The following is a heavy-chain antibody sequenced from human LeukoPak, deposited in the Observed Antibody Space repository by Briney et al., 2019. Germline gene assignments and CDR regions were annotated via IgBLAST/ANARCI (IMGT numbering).Heavy chain of an antibody. Sequence: SSETLSLTCAVSGYSISSGYYWGWIRQPPVEWMEWIGSIYHSGSTYYNPSLKSRVTISVDTSKNQFSLKLSSVTAADTAVYYCARDQYRDSSGWYFDYWGQGTLVTVSS. V-gene: IGHV4-38-2*02. CDR1: GYSISSGYY. CDR2: IYHSGST. CDR3: ARDQYRDSSGWYFDY. D-gene: IGHD6-19*01. J-gene: IGHJ4*02.